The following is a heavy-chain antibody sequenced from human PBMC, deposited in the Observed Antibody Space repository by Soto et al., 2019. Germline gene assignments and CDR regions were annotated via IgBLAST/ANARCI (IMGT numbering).Heavy chain of an antibody. CDR2: INPNSGGT. J-gene: IGHJ5*02. D-gene: IGHD6-13*01. CDR1: GYSLSGYY. CDR3: ARGWGIAAPGPNWFDP. V-gene: IGHV1-2*02. Sequence: ASVKVSCKASGYSLSGYYLHWVRQAPGQGPEWMGWINPNSGGTKYVQKFQGRVTMTRDTSISTVYLELSRLRSDDTAVYYCARGWGIAAPGPNWFDPWGQGTLVTVSS.